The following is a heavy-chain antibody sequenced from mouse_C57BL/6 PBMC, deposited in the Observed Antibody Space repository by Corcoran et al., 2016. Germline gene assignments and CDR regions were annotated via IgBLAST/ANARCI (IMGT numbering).Heavy chain of an antibody. CDR3: ARPYYYGSSYDWYFDV. V-gene: IGHV1-66*01. D-gene: IGHD1-1*01. CDR2: IYPGSGNT. Sequence: QVQLQQSGPELVKPGASVKISCKASGYSFTSYYIHWVKQRPGQGLEWIGWIYPGSGNTKYNEKFKGKATLTADTSSSTAYMQLSNLTSEDSAVYYCARPYYYGSSYDWYFDVWGTGTTVTVSS. J-gene: IGHJ1*03. CDR1: GYSFTSYY.